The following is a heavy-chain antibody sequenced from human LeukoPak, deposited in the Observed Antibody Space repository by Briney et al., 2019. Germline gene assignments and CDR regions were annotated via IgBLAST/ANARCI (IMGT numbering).Heavy chain of an antibody. CDR1: GGTFSSYA. J-gene: IGHJ4*02. V-gene: IGHV1-69*13. D-gene: IGHD4-17*01. CDR3: ASLGITTVTTSDY. Sequence: SVKVSCKASGGTFSSYAISWVRQAPGQGLEWMGGIIPIFGTANYAQKFQGRVTITADESTRTAYMELSRLGSENTAWYCGASLGITTVTTSDYWGQGTLVTVSS. CDR2: IIPIFGTA.